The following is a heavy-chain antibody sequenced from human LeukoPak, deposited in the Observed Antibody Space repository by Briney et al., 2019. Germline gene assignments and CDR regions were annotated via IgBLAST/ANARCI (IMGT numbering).Heavy chain of an antibody. CDR1: GFTFSSYA. V-gene: IGHV3-30*04. CDR3: ARDLSSVVVVAARFPDY. CDR2: ISYDGSNK. D-gene: IGHD2-15*01. J-gene: IGHJ4*02. Sequence: GGSLRLSCAASGFTFSSYAMHWVRQAPGKGLEWVAVISYDGSNKYYADSVKGRFTISRDNSKNTLYLQMNSLRAEDTAVYYCARDLSSVVVVAARFPDYWGQGTLVTVSS.